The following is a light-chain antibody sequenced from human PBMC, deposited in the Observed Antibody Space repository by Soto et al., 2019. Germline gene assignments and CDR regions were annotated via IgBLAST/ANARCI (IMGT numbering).Light chain of an antibody. V-gene: IGKV1-33*01. CDR3: QQCYMGWT. CDR2: DAS. Sequence: DIQMTQSPSSLSASVGDRVTITCQASQDISNYLNWYQQKPGKAPKLLIYDASNLETGVPSRFSGTGSGTEFTFSITSLQPEDFGTYYCQQCYMGWTFGQGTKVDIK. J-gene: IGKJ1*01. CDR1: QDISNY.